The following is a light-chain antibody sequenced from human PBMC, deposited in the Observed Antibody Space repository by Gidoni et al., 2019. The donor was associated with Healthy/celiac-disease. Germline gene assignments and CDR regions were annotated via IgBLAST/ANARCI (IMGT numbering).Light chain of an antibody. CDR3: QQRSNWPPL. Sequence: EIVLTQSPATLSLSPGERATLSCRASQSVSSYLAWYQQKPGQAPRLLIYDASNRATGIPARFSGSGSGTDFTLTIRSLEPEDFAVYYCQQRSNWPPLFGQGTKVELK. CDR2: DAS. J-gene: IGKJ1*01. V-gene: IGKV3-11*01. CDR1: QSVSSY.